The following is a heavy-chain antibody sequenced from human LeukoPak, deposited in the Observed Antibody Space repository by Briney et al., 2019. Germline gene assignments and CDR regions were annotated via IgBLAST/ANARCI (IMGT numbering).Heavy chain of an antibody. Sequence: KPSETLSLTCTVSGGSISSSSYYWGWVRQPPGKGLEWIGSIYYSGSTYYNPSLKSRVTISVDTSKNQFSLKLSSVTAADTAVYYCARVGNMGAYDYWGQGTLVTVSS. D-gene: IGHD1-26*01. CDR3: ARVGNMGAYDY. J-gene: IGHJ4*02. V-gene: IGHV4-39*07. CDR2: IYYSGST. CDR1: GGSISSSSYY.